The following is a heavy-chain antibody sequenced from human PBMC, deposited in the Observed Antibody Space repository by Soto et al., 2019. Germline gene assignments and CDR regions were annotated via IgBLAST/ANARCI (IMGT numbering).Heavy chain of an antibody. Sequence: PGESLKISCKGSGYSFTSYWIGWVRQMPGKGLEWMGIIYPGDSDTRYSPSFQGQVTISADKSISTAYLQWSSLKASDTAMYYCARHFNSGSSTPRYQNLDHWGQGTLVTVSS. CDR3: ARHFNSGSSTPRYQNLDH. CDR1: GYSFTSYW. J-gene: IGHJ4*02. V-gene: IGHV5-51*01. CDR2: IYPGDSDT. D-gene: IGHD1-26*01.